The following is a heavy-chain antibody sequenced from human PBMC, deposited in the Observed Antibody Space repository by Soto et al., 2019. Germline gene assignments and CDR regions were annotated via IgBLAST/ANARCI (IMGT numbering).Heavy chain of an antibody. CDR2: INHSGST. J-gene: IGHJ4*02. D-gene: IGHD7-27*01. CDR3: ARGWGRIFDY. CDR1: GGSFSGYY. V-gene: IGHV4-34*01. Sequence: SETLSLTCAVYGGSFSGYYWTWIRQPPGKGLEWIGEINHSGSTNYNPSLKSRVTISVDTSKNQFSLKLSFVTAADTAVYYCARGWGRIFDYWGQGTLVTVSS.